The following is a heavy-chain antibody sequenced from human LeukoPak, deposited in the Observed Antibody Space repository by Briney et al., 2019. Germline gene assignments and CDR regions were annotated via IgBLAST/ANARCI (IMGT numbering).Heavy chain of an antibody. CDR2: ISGSGDAI. D-gene: IGHD6-19*01. CDR1: GFSVSSDY. Sequence: GGSLRLSCAASGFSVSSDYMSWVRQAPGKGLEWVSYISGSGDAIYYADSVKGRFTISRDNAKTSLYLQMNSLRAEDTAVYYCARDSGWRSSGWPYGLDVWGRGTTVTVSS. CDR3: ARDSGWRSSGWPYGLDV. J-gene: IGHJ6*02. V-gene: IGHV3-11*01.